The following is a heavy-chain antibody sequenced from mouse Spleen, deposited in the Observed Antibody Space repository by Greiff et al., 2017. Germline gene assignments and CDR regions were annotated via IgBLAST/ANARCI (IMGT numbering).Heavy chain of an antibody. Sequence: QVQLQQPGAELVKPGASVKLSCKASGYTFTSYWMQWVKQRPGQGLEWIGEIDPSDSYTNYNQKFKGKATLTVDTSSSTAYMQLSSLTSEDSAVYYCARGGDTTVVEAMDYWGQGTSVTVSS. J-gene: IGHJ4*01. V-gene: IGHV1-50*01. CDR3: ARGGDTTVVEAMDY. CDR1: GYTFTSYW. D-gene: IGHD1-1*01. CDR2: IDPSDSYT.